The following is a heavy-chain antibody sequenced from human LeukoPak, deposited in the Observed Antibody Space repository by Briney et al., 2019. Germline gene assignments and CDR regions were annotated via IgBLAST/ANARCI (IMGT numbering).Heavy chain of an antibody. D-gene: IGHD3-9*01. CDR3: ARGDYDILTGYRTLDY. Sequence: ASVKVSCKASGYTFTGYYMHWVRQAPGQGLEWMGWINPNSGGTNYAQKFQGRVTMTRDTSISTAYMELSRLRSDDTAVYYCARGDYDILTGYRTLDYWGQGTLVTVSS. V-gene: IGHV1-2*02. J-gene: IGHJ4*02. CDR2: INPNSGGT. CDR1: GYTFTGYY.